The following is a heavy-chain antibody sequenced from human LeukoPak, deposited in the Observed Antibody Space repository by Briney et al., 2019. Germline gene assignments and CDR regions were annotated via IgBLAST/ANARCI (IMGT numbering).Heavy chain of an antibody. CDR2: ISGSSSTI. CDR1: GFTFSSYS. Sequence: GGSLRLSCAASGFTFSSYSMNWVRQAPGKGLEWVSYISGSSSTIYYADSVKGRFTISRDNAKNSLYLQMNSLRAEDTAVYYCARDLTTVTTRGYWGQGTLVTVSS. V-gene: IGHV3-48*04. D-gene: IGHD4-17*01. J-gene: IGHJ4*02. CDR3: ARDLTTVTTRGY.